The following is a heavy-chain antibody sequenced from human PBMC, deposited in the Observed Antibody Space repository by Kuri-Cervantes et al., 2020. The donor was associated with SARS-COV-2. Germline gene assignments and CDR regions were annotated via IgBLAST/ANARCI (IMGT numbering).Heavy chain of an antibody. D-gene: IGHD2-15*01. CDR3: ARARVGYCSGGSCYSLDY. CDR2: IIPIIGTA. J-gene: IGHJ4*02. CDR1: GYTFTSYG. Sequence: SVKVSCKASGYTFTSYGISWVRQAPGQGLEWMGGIIPIIGTANYAQKFQGRVTITADESTSTAYMELSSLRAEDTAVYYCARARVGYCSGGSCYSLDYWGQGTLVTVSS. V-gene: IGHV1-69*13.